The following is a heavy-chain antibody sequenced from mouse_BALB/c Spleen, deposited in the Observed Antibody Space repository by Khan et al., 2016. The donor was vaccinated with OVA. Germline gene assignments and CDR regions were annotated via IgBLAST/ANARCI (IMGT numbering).Heavy chain of an antibody. D-gene: IGHD1-1*01. CDR3: ARGGAVVPYWYFDV. CDR2: ISYDGSN. J-gene: IGHJ1*01. V-gene: IGHV3-6*02. CDR1: GYSITSGYR. Sequence: EVQLQESGPGLVKPSQSLSLTCSVTGYSITSGYRWNWIRQFPGNKLEWMGCISYDGSNDYNPSLKNRISITRETSKNKFILRFVSVTPEDPGTYDCARGGAVVPYWYFDVWGAGTTVTVSS.